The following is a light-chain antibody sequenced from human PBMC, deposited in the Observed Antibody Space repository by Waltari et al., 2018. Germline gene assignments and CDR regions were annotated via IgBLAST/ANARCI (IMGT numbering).Light chain of an antibody. CDR3: NSFRSSSTCLYV. V-gene: IGLV2-14*03. CDR1: SSDVGGYNY. CDR2: DVN. Sequence: QSALTQPASVSGSPGQSISISCTGTSSDVGGYNYVSWYQQHPGRAPKLMIYDVNKRPSWVSDRFSGSKSGNTASLTISGLQAEDEADYYCNSFRSSSTCLYVLGTGTRVTVL. J-gene: IGLJ1*01.